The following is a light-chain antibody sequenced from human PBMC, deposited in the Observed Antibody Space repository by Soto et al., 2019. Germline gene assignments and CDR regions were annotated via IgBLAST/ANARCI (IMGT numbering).Light chain of an antibody. J-gene: IGKJ1*01. CDR3: QQYGSSPWT. V-gene: IGKV3-20*01. Sequence: EIVLTQSPGTLSLSPGERATLSCRASQSVSSSYLAWYQQKPGQAPRLLIYVASSRATGMPDRFSGSGSGTDFTLTISRLEPEDFAVYYCQQYGSSPWTIGQGTKVEIK. CDR2: VAS. CDR1: QSVSSSY.